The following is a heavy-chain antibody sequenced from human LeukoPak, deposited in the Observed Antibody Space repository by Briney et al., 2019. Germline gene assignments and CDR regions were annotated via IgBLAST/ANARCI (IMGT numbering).Heavy chain of an antibody. J-gene: IGHJ6*03. V-gene: IGHV1-69*05. CDR2: VVPIFGTT. CDR1: GGTFSNYV. CDR3: GMSSHGYYYYYMDV. Sequence: SVKVSCKASGGTFSNYVINWVRQAPGHGLEWMGRVVPIFGTTHYAQEFQGRFTITTDESTSTAYMVLSSLRSDDTAVYYCGMSSHGYYYYYMDVWGKGTTVLVSS.